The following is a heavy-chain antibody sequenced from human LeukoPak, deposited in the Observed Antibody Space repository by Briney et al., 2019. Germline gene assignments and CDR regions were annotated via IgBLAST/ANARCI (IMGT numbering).Heavy chain of an antibody. CDR1: RFPFSSYE. J-gene: IGHJ4*02. CDR2: ISSSGRTI. Sequence: GGSLRLSCAASRFPFSSYEMNWVRQAPGKGLEWDSYISSSGRTIYYADSVKGRFNISRDNPKNSLYLQMNSLRAEDTAVYYCVRDLTAMAGSAIDYWGRATLVSVSS. CDR3: VRDLTAMAGSAIDY. V-gene: IGHV3-48*03. D-gene: IGHD5-18*01.